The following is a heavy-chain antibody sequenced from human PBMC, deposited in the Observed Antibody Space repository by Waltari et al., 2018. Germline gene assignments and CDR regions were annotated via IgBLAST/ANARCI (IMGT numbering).Heavy chain of an antibody. CDR3: ARHWKKSGYRFDP. D-gene: IGHD5-12*01. CDR2: IYYSGSTYYGGST. V-gene: IGHV4-39*07. J-gene: IGHJ5*02. Sequence: QLQLQESGPGLVKPSETLSLTCTVSGGSISSSSSSWGWIRQSPGKGLEGIGNIYYSGSTYYGGSTYYNPTLKSRVSISGDTSKNQFSLKLSSVTAADTAVYYCARHWKKSGYRFDPWGQGTLVTVSS. CDR1: GGSISSSSSS.